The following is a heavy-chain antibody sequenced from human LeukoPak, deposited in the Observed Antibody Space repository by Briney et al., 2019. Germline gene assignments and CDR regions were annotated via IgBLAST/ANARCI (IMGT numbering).Heavy chain of an antibody. CDR3: TRLEDDSSGYYSGGDY. V-gene: IGHV3-73*01. D-gene: IGHD3-22*01. Sequence: GGSLRLSCAASGFTFSGSAMHWVRQASGKGLEWVGRTRSEANSYATAYAASVKGRFTISRDDSKNTAYLQMNSLKTEDTAVYYCTRLEDDSSGYYSGGDYWGQGTLVTVSS. J-gene: IGHJ4*02. CDR1: GFTFSGSA. CDR2: TRSEANSYAT.